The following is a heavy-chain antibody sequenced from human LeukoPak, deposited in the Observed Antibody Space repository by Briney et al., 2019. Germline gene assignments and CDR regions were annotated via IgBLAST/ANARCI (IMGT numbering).Heavy chain of an antibody. Sequence: SGGSLRLSCAASGFTVSSNYMSWVRQAPGEGLEWVSAIGTAGDTFYPGSVKGRFTISRENAKKSLFLQMNSLRAEDTAVYYCARQNTPHGNFDYWGQGTLVTVSS. CDR2: IGTAGDT. V-gene: IGHV3-13*01. CDR1: GFTVSSNY. J-gene: IGHJ4*02. D-gene: IGHD1-26*01. CDR3: ARQNTPHGNFDY.